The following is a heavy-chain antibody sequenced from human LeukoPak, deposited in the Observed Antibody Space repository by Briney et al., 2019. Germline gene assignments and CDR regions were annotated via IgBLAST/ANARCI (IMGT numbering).Heavy chain of an antibody. CDR2: INPSGGGT. V-gene: IGHV1-46*01. CDR1: GYNFISYY. D-gene: IGHD2-8*01. J-gene: IGHJ6*02. Sequence: ASVKVSCKASGYNFISYYMHWVRQAPGQGLEWMGIINPSGGGTSYAQKFQDRVTMTRDTSTSTVYMELSSLKSEDTAVYYCAREDVVLVDAVRYYYYGMDVWGQGTTATVSS. CDR3: AREDVVLVDAVRYYYYGMDV.